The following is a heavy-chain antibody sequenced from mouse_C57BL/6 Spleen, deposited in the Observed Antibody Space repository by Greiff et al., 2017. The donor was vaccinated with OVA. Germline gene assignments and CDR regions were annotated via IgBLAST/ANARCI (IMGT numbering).Heavy chain of an antibody. Sequence: QVQLQQSGAELVRPGASVTLSCKASGYTFTDYEMHWVKQTPVHGLEWIGAIDPETGGTAYNQKFKGKAILTADKSSSTAYMELRSLTSEDSAVYYGTRKRNYYGSRYFDVWGTGTTVTVSS. CDR2: IDPETGGT. D-gene: IGHD1-1*01. V-gene: IGHV1-15*01. CDR1: GYTFTDYE. J-gene: IGHJ1*03. CDR3: TRKRNYYGSRYFDV.